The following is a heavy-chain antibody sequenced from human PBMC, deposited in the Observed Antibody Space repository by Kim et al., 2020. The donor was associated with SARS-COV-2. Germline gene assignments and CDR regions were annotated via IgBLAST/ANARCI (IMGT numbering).Heavy chain of an antibody. CDR3: ARGELLGFDY. Sequence: NTNYAQTRPGRVTMTTDTPTSTAYMELRSLRSDDTAVYYCARGELLGFDYWGQGTLVTVSS. J-gene: IGHJ4*02. V-gene: IGHV1-18*01. D-gene: IGHD1-26*01. CDR2: NT.